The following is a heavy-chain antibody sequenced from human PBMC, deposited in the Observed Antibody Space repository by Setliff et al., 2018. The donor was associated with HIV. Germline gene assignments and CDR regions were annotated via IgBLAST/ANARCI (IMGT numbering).Heavy chain of an antibody. J-gene: IGHJ1*01. D-gene: IGHD3-22*01. V-gene: IGHV4-39*07. Sequence: PSETLSLTCAVYGGSFRNSFYNWGWIRQPPGKGLEWIGSIYYNGITNYNPSLKSRVTVSVDTSKNQFSLKLSSVTAADTAVYYCARAGYYGSTSYWEYFQHWGQGTLVTVSS. CDR3: ARAGYYGSTSYWEYFQH. CDR1: GGSFRNSFYN. CDR2: IYYNGIT.